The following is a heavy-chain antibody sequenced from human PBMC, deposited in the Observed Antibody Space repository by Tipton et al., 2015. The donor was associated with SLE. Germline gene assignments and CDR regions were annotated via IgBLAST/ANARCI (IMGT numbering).Heavy chain of an antibody. Sequence: TLSLTCTVSGGSINNYFCSWIRQSAGKGLEWIGRVSPSGAIYYNPSLKSRVGMSLDTSNNECSLNLNSLTAADTAVYYCARHRNWDGRRTFDPWGQGTLVTVSS. CDR1: GGSINNYF. D-gene: IGHD7-27*01. J-gene: IGHJ5*02. CDR2: VSPSGAI. V-gene: IGHV4-4*07. CDR3: ARHRNWDGRRTFDP.